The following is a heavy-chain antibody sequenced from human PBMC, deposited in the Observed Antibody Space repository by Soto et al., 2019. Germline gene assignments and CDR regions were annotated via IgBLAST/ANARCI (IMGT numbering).Heavy chain of an antibody. CDR1: GYTFTSYA. CDR2: INAGNGNT. J-gene: IGHJ6*02. D-gene: IGHD1-7*01. CDR3: ARDGPGTTSYYGMDV. V-gene: IGHV1-3*01. Sequence: ASVKVSCKASGYTFTSYAMHWVRQAPGQRLEWMGWINAGNGNTKYSQKFQGRVTMTRDTSASTAYMELSRLRSDDTAVYYCARDGPGTTSYYGMDVWGQGTTVTV.